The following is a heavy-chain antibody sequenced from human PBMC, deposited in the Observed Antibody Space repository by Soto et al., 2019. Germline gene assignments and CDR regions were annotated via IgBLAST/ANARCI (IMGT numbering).Heavy chain of an antibody. CDR2: IIPIFGTA. Sequence: ASVKVSCKASGGTFSSYAISWVRQAPGQGLEWMGGIIPIFGTANYAQKFQGRVTITADESTSTAYMELSSLRSEDTAVYYCARDNRPYAIRGYYYYYGMDVWGQGTTVTVSS. V-gene: IGHV1-69*13. D-gene: IGHD2-8*01. J-gene: IGHJ6*02. CDR1: GGTFSSYA. CDR3: ARDNRPYAIRGYYYYYGMDV.